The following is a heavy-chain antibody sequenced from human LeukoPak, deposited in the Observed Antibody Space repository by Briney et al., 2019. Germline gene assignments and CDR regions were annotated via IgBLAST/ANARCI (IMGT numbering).Heavy chain of an antibody. J-gene: IGHJ6*03. D-gene: IGHD1-1*01. V-gene: IGHV3-30*02. CDR2: IRYDGSNK. CDR1: GFTFSSYG. Sequence: GGSLRLSCAASGFTFSSYGMHWVRQAPGKGLEGVAFIRYDGSNKYYADSVKGRFTISRDNSKNTLYLQMNSLRAEDTAVYYCAKDPGLEPSFRDYYYMDVWGKGTTVTVSS. CDR3: AKDPGLEPSFRDYYYMDV.